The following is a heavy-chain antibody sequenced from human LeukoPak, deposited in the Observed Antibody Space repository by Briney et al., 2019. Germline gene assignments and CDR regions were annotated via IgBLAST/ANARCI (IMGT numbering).Heavy chain of an antibody. D-gene: IGHD3-22*01. CDR1: GDSVSSGNYY. Sequence: PSETLSLTCTVSGDSVSSGNYYLSWIRQPPGKGLDWITHMSPSGTTKYNPSLKSRVTTSVDTSRTQFSLRLSSVTAADTAVYYCARGQDDRSGTFDYWGQGILVTVSS. J-gene: IGHJ4*02. V-gene: IGHV4-61*01. CDR2: MSPSGTT. CDR3: ARGQDDRSGTFDY.